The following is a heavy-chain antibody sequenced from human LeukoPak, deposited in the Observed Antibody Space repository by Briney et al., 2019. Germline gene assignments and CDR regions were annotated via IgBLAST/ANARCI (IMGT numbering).Heavy chain of an antibody. CDR1: GGSFSGYY. D-gene: IGHD3-22*01. CDR2: INHSGST. CDR3: ARGAPTMMVVVITTSDWFDP. Sequence: SETLSLTCAVYGGSFSGYYWSWIRQPPGKGLEWIGEINHSGSTNYNPSLKSRATISVDTSKNQFSLKLSSVTAADTAVYYCARGAPTMMVVVITTSDWFDPWGQGTLVTVSS. J-gene: IGHJ5*02. V-gene: IGHV4-34*01.